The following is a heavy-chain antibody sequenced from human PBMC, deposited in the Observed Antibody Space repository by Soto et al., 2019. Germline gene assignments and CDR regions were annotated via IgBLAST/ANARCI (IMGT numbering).Heavy chain of an antibody. CDR2: MRQDGGEK. V-gene: IGHV3-7*03. J-gene: IGHJ4*02. D-gene: IGHD2-2*02. CDR3: ARILCSSTSCYTFDY. Sequence: PGGSLRLSCAASGFTFSSYWMSWVRQAPGKGLEWVANMRQDGGEKYYVDSVKGRFTISRDNAKNSLYLQMNTLRPEDTAVYYYARILCSSTSCYTFDYWGQGTLVTVSS. CDR1: GFTFSSYW.